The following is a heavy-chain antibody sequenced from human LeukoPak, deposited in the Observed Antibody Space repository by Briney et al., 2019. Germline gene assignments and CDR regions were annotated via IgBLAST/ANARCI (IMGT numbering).Heavy chain of an antibody. CDR3: ARDRIYYYDSSGYRVDAFDI. Sequence: SQTLSLTCTVSGGSISSGSYYWSWIRQPAGKGLEWIGRIYTSGSTNYNPSLKSRVTISVDTSKNQFSLKLSSVTAADTAVYYCARDRIYYYDSSGYRVDAFDIWGQGTRVTVSS. D-gene: IGHD3-22*01. CDR1: GGSISSGSYY. CDR2: IYTSGST. J-gene: IGHJ3*02. V-gene: IGHV4-61*02.